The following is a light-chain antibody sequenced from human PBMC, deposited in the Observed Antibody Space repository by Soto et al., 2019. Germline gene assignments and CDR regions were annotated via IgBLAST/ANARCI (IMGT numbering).Light chain of an antibody. J-gene: IGKJ1*01. CDR2: GAS. CDR1: QTVDSNF. Sequence: ERRTRSSRARQTVDSNFLAWYQQKPGQAPRLLIYGASTRATGIPDRFSGSGSGTDFTLTISRLEPAASAVYYCKKYGSSPTWKFAEGTKVDIK. CDR3: KKYGSSPTWK. V-gene: IGKV3-20*01.